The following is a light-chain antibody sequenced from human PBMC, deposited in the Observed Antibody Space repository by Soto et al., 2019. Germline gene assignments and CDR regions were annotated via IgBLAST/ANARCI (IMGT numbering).Light chain of an antibody. CDR3: TSYTSSSTYV. Sequence: QSVLTQPASVSGSPGQSITISCSGTSSDIGSYNYVPWYQQHPGRAPKLMIYEVSNRPSGVYNRFSGSKSGTTASLTISGLQTEDEAEYYCTSYTSSSTYVFGTG. CDR2: EVS. J-gene: IGLJ1*01. V-gene: IGLV2-14*01. CDR1: SSDIGSYNY.